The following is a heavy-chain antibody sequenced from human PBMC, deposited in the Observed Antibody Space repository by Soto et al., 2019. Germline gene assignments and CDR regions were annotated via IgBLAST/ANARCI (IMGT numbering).Heavy chain of an antibody. Sequence: PGGSLRLSCAASGFTFSSYAMSWVRQAPGKGLEWVSAISGSGGSTYYADSVKGRFTISRDNSKNTLYLQMNSLRAEDTAVYYCAKDTGILLSYYDFWGDVWGQGTTVTVSS. D-gene: IGHD3-3*01. CDR2: ISGSGGST. CDR1: GFTFSSYA. CDR3: AKDTGILLSYYDFWGDV. J-gene: IGHJ6*02. V-gene: IGHV3-23*01.